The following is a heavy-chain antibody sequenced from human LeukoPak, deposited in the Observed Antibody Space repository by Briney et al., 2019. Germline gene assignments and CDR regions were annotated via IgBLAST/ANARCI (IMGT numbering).Heavy chain of an antibody. J-gene: IGHJ4*02. V-gene: IGHV4-59*12. CDR3: ARDRGGYTYSHDY. CDR2: IYYSGST. D-gene: IGHD5-18*01. CDR1: GGSISSYY. Sequence: SETSSLSCTVSGGSISSYYWSWIRQPPGKGLEWIGYIYYSGSTNYNPSLKSRVTISVDTSKNQFSLKLSSVTAADTAVYYCARDRGGYTYSHDYWGQGTLVTVSS.